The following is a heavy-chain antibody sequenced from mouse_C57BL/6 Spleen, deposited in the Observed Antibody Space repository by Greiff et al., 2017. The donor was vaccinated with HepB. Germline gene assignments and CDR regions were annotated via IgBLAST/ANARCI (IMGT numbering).Heavy chain of an antibody. V-gene: IGHV1-55*01. J-gene: IGHJ1*03. CDR1: GYTFTSCW. D-gene: IGHD4-1*01. CDR3: ARCWDRYFDV. CDR2: IYPGSGST. Sequence: QVQLQQPGAELVKPGASVKMSCKASGYTFTSCWITWVKQRPGQGLEWIGDIYPGSGSTNYNEKFKSKATLTVDTSSSTAYMQLSSLTSEDSAVYYCARCWDRYFDVWGTGTTVTVSS.